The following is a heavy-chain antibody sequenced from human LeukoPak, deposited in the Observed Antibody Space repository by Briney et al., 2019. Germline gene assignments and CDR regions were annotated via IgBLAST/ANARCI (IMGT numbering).Heavy chain of an antibody. J-gene: IGHJ4*02. CDR3: ASLPSDYYDSSGYWHYFDY. CDR1: GYTFTSYA. Sequence: GASVKVSCKASGYTFTSYAMNWVRQAPGQGLEWMGWINTNTGNPTYAQGFTGRFVFSLDTSVSTAYLQISSLKAEDTAVYYCASLPSDYYDSSGYWHYFDYWGQGTLVTVSS. CDR2: INTNTGNP. D-gene: IGHD3-22*01. V-gene: IGHV7-4-1*02.